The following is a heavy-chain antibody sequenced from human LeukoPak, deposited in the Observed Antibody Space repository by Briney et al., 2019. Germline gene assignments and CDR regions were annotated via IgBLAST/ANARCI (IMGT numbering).Heavy chain of an antibody. Sequence: ASVKVSCKASGGTFSSYAISWVRQAPGQGLEWMGGIIPIFGTANYAQKFQGRVTITTDESTSTAYMELSSLRSEDTAVYYCAREDDCSSTSCHPWGQGTLVTVSS. J-gene: IGHJ5*02. D-gene: IGHD2-2*01. CDR3: AREDDCSSTSCHP. CDR1: GGTFSSYA. CDR2: IIPIFGTA. V-gene: IGHV1-69*05.